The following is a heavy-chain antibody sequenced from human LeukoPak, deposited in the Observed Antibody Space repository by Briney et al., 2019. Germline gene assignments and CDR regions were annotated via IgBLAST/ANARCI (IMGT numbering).Heavy chain of an antibody. J-gene: IGHJ4*02. D-gene: IGHD3-10*01. V-gene: IGHV3-11*03. CDR3: ARGSGSYDY. Sequence: GGSLRLSCAASGFTFSDYHMSWIRQAPGQGLEWVSYITSSSTYTNYADSVKGRFTISRDNAKNPLYLQMNSLRVEDTAVYYCARGSGSYDYWGQGTLVTVSS. CDR1: GFTFSDYH. CDR2: ITSSSTYT.